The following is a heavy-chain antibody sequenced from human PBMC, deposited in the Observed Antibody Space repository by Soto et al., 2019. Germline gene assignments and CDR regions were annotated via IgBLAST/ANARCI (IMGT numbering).Heavy chain of an antibody. V-gene: IGHV3-11*03. Sequence: QVQLLESGGGLVKPGGSLRLSCAASEFTVSAYYMAWLRQAPGKGLDWISYISGDSRYTNYADSVKGRFTISRDIAKNSLYLQMNSLRVEDPAVYFCATGQQVRMADIWGQGTMVIVSS. CDR2: ISGDSRYT. CDR3: ATGQQVRMADI. J-gene: IGHJ3*02. D-gene: IGHD6-13*01. CDR1: EFTVSAYY.